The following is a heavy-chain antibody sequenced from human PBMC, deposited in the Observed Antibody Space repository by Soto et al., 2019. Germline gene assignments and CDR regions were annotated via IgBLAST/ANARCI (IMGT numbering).Heavy chain of an antibody. D-gene: IGHD2-15*01. CDR2: IIPIFGTA. V-gene: IGHV1-69*13. CDR1: GGTFSSYA. CDR3: ARAGYCSGGSCYGDYYYYGMDV. Sequence: ASVKVSCKASGGTFSSYAISWVRQAPGQGLEWMGGIIPIFGTANYAQKFQGRVTITADESTSTAYMELSSLRSEDTAVYYCARAGYCSGGSCYGDYYYYGMDVWGQGTTVTVSS. J-gene: IGHJ6*02.